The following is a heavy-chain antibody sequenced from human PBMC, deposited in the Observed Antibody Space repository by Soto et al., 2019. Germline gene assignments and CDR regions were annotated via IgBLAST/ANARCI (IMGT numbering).Heavy chain of an antibody. CDR1: GDSVSSNSAA. CDR3: ARVGPSGIAAAGPFDY. J-gene: IGHJ4*02. D-gene: IGHD6-13*01. Sequence: SQTLSLTWAISGDSVSSNSAAWNWIRQSPSRGLEWLGRTYYRSKWYNDYAVSVKSRITINPDTSKDQFSLQLNSVTPEDTAVYYCARVGPSGIAAAGPFDYWGQGTLVTVSS. CDR2: TYYRSKWYN. V-gene: IGHV6-1*01.